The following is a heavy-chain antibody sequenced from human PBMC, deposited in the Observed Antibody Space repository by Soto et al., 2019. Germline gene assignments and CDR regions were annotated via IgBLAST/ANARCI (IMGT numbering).Heavy chain of an antibody. CDR2: IIPIFGTA. V-gene: IGHV1-69*13. J-gene: IGHJ4*02. CDR1: GGTFSIYA. Sequence: SVKVSCKASGGTFSIYAISGVLQSPLQWLDWMGGIIPIFGTANYAQKFQGRVTITADESTSTAYMELSSLRSEDTAVYYCARGRITGTTVEEFDYWGQGTLVTVSS. D-gene: IGHD1-7*01. CDR3: ARGRITGTTVEEFDY.